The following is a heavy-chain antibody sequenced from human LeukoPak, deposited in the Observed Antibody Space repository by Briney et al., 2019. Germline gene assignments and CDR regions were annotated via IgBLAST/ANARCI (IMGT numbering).Heavy chain of an antibody. CDR1: GGTFSSYA. D-gene: IGHD6-13*01. CDR2: IIPILGIA. V-gene: IGHV1-69*04. CDR3: ARGWAAVGTGNWFDP. Sequence: SVKVSCKASGGTFSSYAISWVRQAPGQGLEWMGRIIPILGIANYAQKFQGRVTITADKSTSTAYMELSSLRSEDTAVYYCARGWAAVGTGNWFDPWGQGTLVTVSS. J-gene: IGHJ5*02.